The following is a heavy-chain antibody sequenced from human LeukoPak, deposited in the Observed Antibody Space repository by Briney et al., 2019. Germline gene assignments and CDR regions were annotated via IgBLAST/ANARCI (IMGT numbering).Heavy chain of an antibody. CDR1: GYTFTGYY. Sequence: ASVKVSCKASGYTFTGYYMHWVRQAPGQGLEWMGRINPNSGGTNYAQKFQDRVTMTRDTSISTAYMELSRLRSDDTAVHYCARVGGIAAAGTNEGRNYWGQGTLVTVSS. CDR3: ARVGGIAAAGTNEGRNY. J-gene: IGHJ4*02. V-gene: IGHV1-2*06. D-gene: IGHD6-13*01. CDR2: INPNSGGT.